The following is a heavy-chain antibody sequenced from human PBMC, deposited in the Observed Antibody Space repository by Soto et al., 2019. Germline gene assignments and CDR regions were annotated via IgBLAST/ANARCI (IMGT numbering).Heavy chain of an antibody. CDR1: GFTFSSYA. J-gene: IGHJ4*02. CDR3: AKEGSSGWYFTAAYFDY. CDR2: ISGSGGST. V-gene: IGHV3-23*01. D-gene: IGHD6-19*01. Sequence: GGSLRLSCAASGFTFSSYAMSWVRQAPGKGLEWVSAISGSGGSTYYADSVKGRLTISRDNSKNTLYLQMNSLRAEDTAVYYCAKEGSSGWYFTAAYFDYWGQGTLVTVSS.